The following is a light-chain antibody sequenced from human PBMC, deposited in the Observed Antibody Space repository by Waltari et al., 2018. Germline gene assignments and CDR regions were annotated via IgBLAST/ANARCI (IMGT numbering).Light chain of an antibody. V-gene: IGLV1-44*01. Sequence: QSVLTQPPSASGTPGQRFTISFSGRSSNSGRSIVNWYQQFPGMAPKILIYAHEQRPSGVPDRFSGSRSGTSASLAISGLQSEDEADYYCAAWHDSLNGVIFGGGTKLTVL. CDR1: SSNSGRSI. CDR2: AHE. CDR3: AAWHDSLNGVI. J-gene: IGLJ2*01.